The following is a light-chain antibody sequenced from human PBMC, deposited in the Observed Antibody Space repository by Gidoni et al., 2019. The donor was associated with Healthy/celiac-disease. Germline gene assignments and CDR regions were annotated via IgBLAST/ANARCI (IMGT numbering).Light chain of an antibody. CDR1: KLGDKY. V-gene: IGLV3-1*01. Sequence: SYELTQPPSVSVSPGQTASLTRSGDKLGDKYACWYQQKPGQSPVLVIYQDSKRPSGIPERFSGSNSGNTATLTISGTQAMDEADYYCQAWDSSTGVFGTGTKVTVL. J-gene: IGLJ1*01. CDR3: QAWDSSTGV. CDR2: QDS.